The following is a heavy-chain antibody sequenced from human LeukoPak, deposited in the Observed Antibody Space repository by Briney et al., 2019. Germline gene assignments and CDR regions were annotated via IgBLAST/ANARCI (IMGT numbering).Heavy chain of an antibody. CDR2: LWYGGTNK. CDR3: ARGGTDFRSGYIDS. Sequence: PGRSLRLSCAASGFTFSSYGMHWVRQAPGKGLEWVAVLWYGGTNKYYADSVKGRFTISRDNPKNTLSLQMNSLRVEDTAVYYCARGGTDFRSGYIDSWGQGTLVTVSS. CDR1: GFTFSSYG. D-gene: IGHD3-3*01. V-gene: IGHV3-33*08. J-gene: IGHJ4*02.